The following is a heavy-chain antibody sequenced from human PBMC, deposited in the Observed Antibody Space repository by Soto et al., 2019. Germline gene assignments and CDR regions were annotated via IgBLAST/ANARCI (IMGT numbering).Heavy chain of an antibody. V-gene: IGHV4-34*01. CDR1: GGSFSGYY. Sequence: QVQLQQWGAGLLKPSETLSLTCAVYGGSFSGYYWSWIRQPPGKGLEWIGEINHSGSTNYNPSLKSRVTRSVDTSKNQFSLKLSSVTAADTAVYYCARGGRTGRTDYWGQGTLVTVSS. J-gene: IGHJ4*02. CDR3: ARGGRTGRTDY. CDR2: INHSGST. D-gene: IGHD2-15*01.